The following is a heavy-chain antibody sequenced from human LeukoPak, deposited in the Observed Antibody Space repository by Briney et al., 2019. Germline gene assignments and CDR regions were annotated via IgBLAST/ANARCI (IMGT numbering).Heavy chain of an antibody. V-gene: IGHV1-2*02. D-gene: IGHD3-22*01. J-gene: IGHJ4*02. CDR3: AREGYYDTSGYPHVFDY. CDR2: INSNSGGT. Sequence: ASVKVSCKASGYTFIGFYIHWVRQAPGQGLEWMGWINSNSGGTKYAQKFQGRVTMTRDTSITTVYMELSRPTSDDTAVYYCAREGYYDTSGYPHVFDYWGQGTLVTVSS. CDR1: GYTFIGFY.